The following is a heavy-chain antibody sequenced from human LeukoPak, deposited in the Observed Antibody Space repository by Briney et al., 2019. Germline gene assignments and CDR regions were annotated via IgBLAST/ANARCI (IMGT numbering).Heavy chain of an antibody. Sequence: PGGSLRLSCAASGFTFSSYSMNWVRQAPGKGLEWVSSISSSSSYIYYADSMMGRFTISRDNAKNSLYLQMNSLRAEDTAVYYCARDAGSIAARPTYTAFDYWGQGTLVTVSS. D-gene: IGHD6-6*01. CDR3: ARDAGSIAARPTYTAFDY. V-gene: IGHV3-21*01. CDR2: ISSSSSYI. J-gene: IGHJ4*02. CDR1: GFTFSSYS.